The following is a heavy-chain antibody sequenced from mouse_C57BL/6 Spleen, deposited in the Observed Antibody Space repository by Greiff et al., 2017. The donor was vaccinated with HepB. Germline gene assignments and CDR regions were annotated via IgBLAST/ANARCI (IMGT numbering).Heavy chain of an antibody. CDR3: ARPHDGYLDY. CDR2: IDPSDSYT. V-gene: IGHV1-69*01. CDR1: GYTFTSYW. D-gene: IGHD2-3*01. J-gene: IGHJ2*01. Sequence: QVQLQQPGAELVMPGASVKLSCKASGYTFTSYWMHWVKQRPGQGLEWIGEIDPSDSYTNYNQKFKGKSTLTVDKSSSTASMQLSSLTSEDSAVYYCARPHDGYLDYWGQGTTLTVSS.